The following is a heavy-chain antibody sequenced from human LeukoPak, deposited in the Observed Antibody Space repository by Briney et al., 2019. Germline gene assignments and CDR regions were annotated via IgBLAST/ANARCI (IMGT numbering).Heavy chain of an antibody. J-gene: IGHJ4*02. CDR3: ARMSSYCDY. V-gene: IGHV3-7*01. CDR1: GFTFSSHH. CDR2: IKPDGSEK. Sequence: GGSLRLSCVASGFTFSSHHMNWVRQTPGKGLESVATIKPDGSEKYYVDSAKGRFTISRDNAKSSLYLQMNSLRAEDTGVYFCARMSSYCDYWGQGTLVTVSS. D-gene: IGHD2-2*01.